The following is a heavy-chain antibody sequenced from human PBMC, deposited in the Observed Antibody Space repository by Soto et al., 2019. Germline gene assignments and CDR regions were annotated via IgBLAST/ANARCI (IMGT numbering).Heavy chain of an antibody. Sequence: SETLSLTCTVSGDSINNYYWSWIRQPPGKRLEWIGYIYYTGSATYNPSLESRVTMSVDTSKNQFSLKLSSVNAADTAVYYCAKYRRTEAEGFTLDYWGRGTLVTVSS. J-gene: IGHJ4*02. CDR2: IYYTGSA. CDR3: AKYRRTEAEGFTLDY. CDR1: GDSINNYY. V-gene: IGHV4-59*01. D-gene: IGHD6-13*01.